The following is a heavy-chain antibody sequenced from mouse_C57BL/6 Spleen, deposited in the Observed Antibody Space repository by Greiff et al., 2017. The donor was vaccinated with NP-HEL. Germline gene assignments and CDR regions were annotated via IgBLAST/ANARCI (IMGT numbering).Heavy chain of an antibody. J-gene: IGHJ3*01. CDR2: INPNNGGT. Sequence: EVQLQQSGPELVKPGASVKIPCKASGYTFTDYNMDWVKQSHGKSLEWIGDINPNNGGTIYNQKFKGKATLTVDQSSSTAYMELRSLTSEETAVYYCASSSYGSSYGAWFADWGQGTLVTVSA. V-gene: IGHV1-18*01. D-gene: IGHD1-1*01. CDR3: ASSSYGSSYGAWFAD. CDR1: GYTFTDYN.